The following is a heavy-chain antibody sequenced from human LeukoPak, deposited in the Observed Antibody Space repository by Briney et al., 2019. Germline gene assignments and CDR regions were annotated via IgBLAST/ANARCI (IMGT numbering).Heavy chain of an antibody. Sequence: SGTLSLTCAVSGGSISSSSWWSWVRQPPGKGLEWIGEGYHSGRPNYNPFFRGRLTILVDKSKHQFSLNLGSLPAADTAVYYCARCFVTRHHSRIVGPNYYSYYMHVWGKGTTVPVSS. D-gene: IGHD1-26*01. CDR3: ARCFVTRHHSRIVGPNYYSYYMHV. CDR1: GGSISSSSW. V-gene: IGHV4-4*02. J-gene: IGHJ6*03. CDR2: GYHSGRP.